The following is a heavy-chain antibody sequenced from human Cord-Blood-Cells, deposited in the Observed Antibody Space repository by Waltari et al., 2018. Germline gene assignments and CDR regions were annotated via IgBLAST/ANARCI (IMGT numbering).Heavy chain of an antibody. V-gene: IGHV4-4*07. CDR3: ARAGVGVRRCWYFEL. CDR1: GGSISSYY. CDR2: IYTSGST. Sequence: QVQLQESGPGLVKPSETLSLTCTVSGGSISSYYWSWIRQPAGKGLEWIGRIYTSGSTNYNPSLKSRVTMAVDTSSSQCSLKLSSVTAADTAVYYCARAGVGVRRCWYFELWGRGTLVTVSS. J-gene: IGHJ2*01. D-gene: IGHD3-3*01.